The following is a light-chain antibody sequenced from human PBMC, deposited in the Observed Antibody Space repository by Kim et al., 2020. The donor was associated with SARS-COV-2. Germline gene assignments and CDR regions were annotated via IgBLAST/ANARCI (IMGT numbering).Light chain of an antibody. CDR1: QSLLHSNGYNY. CDR2: LGS. CDR3: MQALQTRYT. J-gene: IGKJ2*01. V-gene: IGKV2-28*01. Sequence: EPAPISCMSSQSLLHSNGYNYLDWYLQKPGQSPQLLIYLGSNRASGVPDRFSGSGSGTDFTLKISRVEAEDVGVYYCMQALQTRYTFGQGTKLEI.